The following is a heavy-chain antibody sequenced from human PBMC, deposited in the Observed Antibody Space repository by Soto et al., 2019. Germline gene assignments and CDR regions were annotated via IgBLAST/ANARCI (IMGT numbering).Heavy chain of an antibody. CDR2: ISGLHGNT. D-gene: IGHD3-16*01. Sequence: QGHLVQSGAEVKKPGASVKVSCKASGYTFSNYGVSWVRQAPGQGLEWMGWISGLHGNTNYAQKFQGRVTMTMDTTRTTAYLELRSLRSDDTAIYYCARVVPMMMDVCGQGTKVTVSS. CDR3: ARVVPMMMDV. J-gene: IGHJ6*02. CDR1: GYTFSNYG. V-gene: IGHV1-18*04.